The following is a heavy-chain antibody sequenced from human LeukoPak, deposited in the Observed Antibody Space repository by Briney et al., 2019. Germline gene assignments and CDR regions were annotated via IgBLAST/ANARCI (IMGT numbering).Heavy chain of an antibody. CDR2: IYYSGST. V-gene: IGHV4-59*08. CDR3: ARQDFRWFDP. D-gene: IGHD3-3*01. Sequence: SETLSLTCTVSGGSISSYYWSWIRQPPGKGLEWIGYIYYSGSTNYNPSLKSRVTISVDTSKNQFSLKLSSVTAADTAVYYCARQDFRWFDPWGQGALVTVSS. CDR1: GGSISSYY. J-gene: IGHJ5*02.